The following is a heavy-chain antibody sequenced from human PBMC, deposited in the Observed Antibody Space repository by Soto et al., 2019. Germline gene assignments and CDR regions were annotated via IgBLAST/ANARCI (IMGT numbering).Heavy chain of an antibody. CDR2: IFPLTDIP. J-gene: IGHJ4*02. Sequence: QVQLVQSGTEVKKPGSSVKVSCKASGGTVRNYPINWVRQAPGQGLEWMGSIFPLTDIPDYAQNFQARLTISADKSTSTAYMELSSLTSDDTAIYFCARGPLVVLNYFESWGQGTLVTVSS. V-gene: IGHV1-69*02. CDR1: GGTVRNYP. CDR3: ARGPLVVLNYFES.